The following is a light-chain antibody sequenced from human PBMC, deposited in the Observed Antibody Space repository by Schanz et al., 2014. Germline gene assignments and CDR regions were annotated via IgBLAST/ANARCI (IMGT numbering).Light chain of an antibody. J-gene: IGLJ2*01. CDR1: NLGGKS. CDR2: DDS. Sequence: SYELTQTPSVSVAPGKTATIICGGNNLGGKSVHWYQQKAGQAPVLVVYDDSDRPSGIPERFSGSNSGTTATLTISRVEVGDEADYYCQVWDSSSDHRVVFGGGTKLTVL. V-gene: IGLV3-21*03. CDR3: QVWDSSSDHRVV.